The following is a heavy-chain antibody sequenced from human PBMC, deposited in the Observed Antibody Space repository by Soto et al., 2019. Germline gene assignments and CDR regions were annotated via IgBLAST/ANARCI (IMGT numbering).Heavy chain of an antibody. D-gene: IGHD4-4*01. Sequence: EVQLLESGGGLVQQGGSLRLSCAASGFTFNAYAMTWVRQAPGKGLEWVSAIGGSGGNRYYADSVKGRFTISRDNSKDTVDLQMNSLSVEDTAVYYCAKVASDYTNSVDYWGQGILVTVSS. J-gene: IGHJ4*02. CDR2: IGGSGGNR. CDR3: AKVASDYTNSVDY. V-gene: IGHV3-23*01. CDR1: GFTFNAYA.